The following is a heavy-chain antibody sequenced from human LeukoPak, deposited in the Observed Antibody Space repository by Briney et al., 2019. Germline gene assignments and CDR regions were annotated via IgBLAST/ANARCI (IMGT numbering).Heavy chain of an antibody. CDR1: GFTFSSYS. CDR3: ARETLLDY. J-gene: IGHJ4*02. V-gene: IGHV3-48*01. CDR2: ISSGSSTI. Sequence: PGGSLTLSCAASGFTFSSYSMNWVRQAPGKGMEWVSYISSGSSTISYADSVKGRFTISRDNAKNSLYLQMYSLRAEDTAVYYCARETLLDYWGQGTLVTVSS.